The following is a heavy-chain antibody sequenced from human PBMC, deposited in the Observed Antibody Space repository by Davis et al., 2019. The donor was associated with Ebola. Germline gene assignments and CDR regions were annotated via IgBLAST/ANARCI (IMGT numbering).Heavy chain of an antibody. CDR1: GFTFSSYA. CDR2: ISYDGSNK. D-gene: IGHD2-21*02. CDR3: ARDVGCGGDCYDSWDYYYYGMDV. Sequence: GESLKISCAASGFTFSSYAMHWVRQAPGKGLEWVAVISYDGSNKYYADSVKGRFTISRDNSKNTLYLQVNSLRAEDTAVYYCARDVGCGGDCYDSWDYYYYGMDVWGQGTTVTVSS. J-gene: IGHJ6*02. V-gene: IGHV3-30-3*01.